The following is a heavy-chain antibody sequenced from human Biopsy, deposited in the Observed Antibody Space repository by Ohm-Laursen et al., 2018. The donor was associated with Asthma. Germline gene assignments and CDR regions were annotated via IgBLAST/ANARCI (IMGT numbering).Heavy chain of an antibody. D-gene: IGHD3-10*01. CDR3: ARAVDYSRYYGIDV. V-gene: IGHV1-18*01. CDR2: ISVYNGNT. CDR1: GYTFNSAG. Sequence: ASVTASCKPSGYTFNSAGITWVRQAPGQGLEWMGWISVYNGNTKVAQKLQDRVTMITDTSTSTAYMELRSLRSDDTAVYFRARAVDYSRYYGIDVWGQGTTVTVS. J-gene: IGHJ6*02.